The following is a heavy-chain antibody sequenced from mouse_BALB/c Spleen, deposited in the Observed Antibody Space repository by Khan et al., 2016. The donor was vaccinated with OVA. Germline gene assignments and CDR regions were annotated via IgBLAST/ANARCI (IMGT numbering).Heavy chain of an antibody. CDR3: ARIYGSDFDY. J-gene: IGHJ2*01. CDR1: GYSFTGYF. Sequence: EVQLQESGPELVKPGASVKISCKASGYSFTGYFMNWVMQSYGKSLEWIGRINPHIGETFYNQTFKGKATLTVDESSSTAHMELRSLASEDSAVYYCARIYGSDFDYWGQGTTLTVSS. V-gene: IGHV1-20*02. CDR2: INPHIGET. D-gene: IGHD1-1*01.